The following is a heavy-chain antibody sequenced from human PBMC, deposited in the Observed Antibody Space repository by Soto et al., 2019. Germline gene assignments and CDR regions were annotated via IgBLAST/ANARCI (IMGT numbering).Heavy chain of an antibody. Sequence: QLQLQESGPGLVKPSETLSLTCSVSGDSINSDKYYWGWIRQPPGKGLEWIGSIYFRGNTYYNPSLQTRVTISLSKSKCQFSLKLNSVTAADSAVYFCARLEGLATISYHFDFWGQGALVTVSS. CDR2: IYFRGNT. D-gene: IGHD3-9*01. V-gene: IGHV4-39*01. CDR3: ARLEGLATISYHFDF. CDR1: GDSINSDKYY. J-gene: IGHJ4*02.